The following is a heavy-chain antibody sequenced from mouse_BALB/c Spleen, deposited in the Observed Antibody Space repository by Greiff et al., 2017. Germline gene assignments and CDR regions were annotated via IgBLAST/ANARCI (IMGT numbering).Heavy chain of an antibody. V-gene: IGHV1-69*02. D-gene: IGHD2-2*01. CDR3: TRWFGYRYYFDY. J-gene: IGHJ2*01. CDR2: IYPSDSYT. CDR1: GYTFTSYW. Sequence: QVQLQQPGAELVRPGASVKLSCKASGYTFTSYWINWVKQRPGQGLEWIGNIYPSDSYTNYNQKFKDKATLTVDKSSSTAYMQLSSPTSEDSAVYYCTRWFGYRYYFDYWGQGTTLTVSS.